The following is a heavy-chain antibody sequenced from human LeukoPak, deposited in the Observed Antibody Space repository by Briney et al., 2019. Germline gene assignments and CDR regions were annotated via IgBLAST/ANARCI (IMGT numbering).Heavy chain of an antibody. V-gene: IGHV4-39*01. J-gene: IGHJ4*02. D-gene: IGHD6-13*01. CDR3: ARRRNFGSSWLKYFDY. CDR1: GGSISSSSYY. Sequence: SESLSLTCNVSGGSISSSSYYWGWIRQPPGKGLEWIGSIYYSGSTYYNPSLKSRVTISVDTSKNQSSLKLSSVTAADTAVYYCARRRNFGSSWLKYFDYWGQGTLVTVSS. CDR2: IYYSGST.